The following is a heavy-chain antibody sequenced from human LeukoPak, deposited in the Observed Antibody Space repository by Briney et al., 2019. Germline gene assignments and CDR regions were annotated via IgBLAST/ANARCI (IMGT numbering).Heavy chain of an antibody. V-gene: IGHV1-8*03. D-gene: IGHD3-3*01. J-gene: IGHJ5*02. CDR2: MNPNSGNT. CDR1: GYTFTGYY. Sequence: ASVKVSCKSSGYTFTGYYMHWVRQATRQGLEWMGLMNPNSGNTGYAQHFQGRVTIPRNTSIRNAYTEQGRPGSQGTALYYCSRGKRDTIFGVVSIDSVYSFDAWGEGTLVSASP. CDR3: SRGKRDTIFGVVSIDSVYSFDA.